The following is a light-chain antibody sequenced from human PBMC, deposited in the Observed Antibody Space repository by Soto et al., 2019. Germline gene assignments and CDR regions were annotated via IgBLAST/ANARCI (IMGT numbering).Light chain of an antibody. J-gene: IGLJ3*02. CDR2: EGS. CDR3: CSYAGSSTWV. CDR1: SSDVVSYNL. V-gene: IGLV2-23*01. Sequence: QSALTQPASVSGSPGQSITISCTGTSSDVVSYNLVSWYQQHPGKAPKLMIYEGSKRPSGVSNRFSGSKSGNTASLTISGLHAEDEADYYCCSYAGSSTWVFGGGTKLTVL.